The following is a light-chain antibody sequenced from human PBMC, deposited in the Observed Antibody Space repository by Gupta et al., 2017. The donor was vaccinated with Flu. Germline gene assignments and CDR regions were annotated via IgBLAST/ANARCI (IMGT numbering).Light chain of an antibody. CDR2: DDS. CDR3: QVWDSSSDHVV. V-gene: IGLV3-21*02. Sequence: SFVLTQPPSVSVAPGGTARITCGANKIGNENVHWYQQRPGQAPVLVVFDDSERPSGIPERFSGSNSGNTATLSISGVEAGDEADYYCQVWDSSSDHVVFGGGTKLTVL. CDR1: KIGNEN. J-gene: IGLJ2*01.